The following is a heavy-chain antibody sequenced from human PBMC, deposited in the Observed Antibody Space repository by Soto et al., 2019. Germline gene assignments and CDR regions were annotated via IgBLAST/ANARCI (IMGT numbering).Heavy chain of an antibody. Sequence: EVQLVESGGGLVQPGGSLRLSCAASGFTFSSYSMNWVRQAPGKRLEWVSYISSSSSTIYYAASVKGRFTISRDNDKNSLYLQMNSLIDEDTAVYYCARDAPWGFCSSTSCSYDYWGQGTLVTVSS. CDR2: ISSSSSTI. CDR3: ARDAPWGFCSSTSCSYDY. D-gene: IGHD2-2*01. J-gene: IGHJ4*02. CDR1: GFTFSSYS. V-gene: IGHV3-48*02.